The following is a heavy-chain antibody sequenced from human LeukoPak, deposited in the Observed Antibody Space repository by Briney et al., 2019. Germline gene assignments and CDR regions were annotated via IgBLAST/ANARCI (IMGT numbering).Heavy chain of an antibody. Sequence: GGSLRLSCAASGFTFSSYGMHWVRQAPGKGLEWVAFIRYDGSNKYYADSVKGRFTISRDNSKNTLYLQMNSLRAEDTAVYYCAKDSKIVGPTFRSYHYMDVWGKGTTVTVSS. D-gene: IGHD1-26*01. V-gene: IGHV3-30*02. CDR1: GFTFSSYG. CDR3: AKDSKIVGPTFRSYHYMDV. CDR2: IRYDGSNK. J-gene: IGHJ6*03.